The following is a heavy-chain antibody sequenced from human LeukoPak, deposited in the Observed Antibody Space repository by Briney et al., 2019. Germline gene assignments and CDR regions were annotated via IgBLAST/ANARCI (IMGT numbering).Heavy chain of an antibody. J-gene: IGHJ4*02. CDR3: ASGYSSSWYRIDY. V-gene: IGHV3-11*03. CDR1: GFTFSDYY. CDR2: ISSSSSYT. D-gene: IGHD6-13*01. Sequence: PGGSLRLSCAASGFTFSDYYMSWIRQAPGKGLERVSYISSSSSYTNYADSVKGRFTISRDNAKNSPYLQMNSLRAEDTAVYYCASGYSSSWYRIDYWGQGTLVTVSS.